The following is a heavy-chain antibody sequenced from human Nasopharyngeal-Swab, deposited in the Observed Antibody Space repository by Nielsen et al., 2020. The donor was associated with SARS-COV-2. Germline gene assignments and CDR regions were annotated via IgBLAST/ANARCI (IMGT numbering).Heavy chain of an antibody. J-gene: IGHJ5*02. CDR3: ARGGTYGSGNWFDP. V-gene: IGHV1-69*13. CDR2: IIPIFGTA. Sequence: SVKVSCKASGGTFSSYAISWVRQAPGQGLEWMGGIIPIFGTANYAQKFQGRVTITADESTSTAYMELSSLRSEDTAVYYCARGGTYGSGNWFDPWGQGTLVTVSS. D-gene: IGHD3-10*01. CDR1: GGTFSSYA.